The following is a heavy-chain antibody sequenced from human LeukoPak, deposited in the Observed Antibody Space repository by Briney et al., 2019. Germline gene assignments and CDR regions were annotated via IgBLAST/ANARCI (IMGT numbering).Heavy chain of an antibody. CDR2: INPNSGGT. Sequence: ASVKVSCKASGYTFTGYYMHWVRQAPGQGLEWMGWINPNSGGTNHAQKFQGRVTMTRDTSISTAYMELSRLRSDDTAVYYCASSSKGGYSRDAFDIWGQGTMVTVSS. D-gene: IGHD6-13*01. V-gene: IGHV1-2*02. CDR3: ASSSKGGYSRDAFDI. CDR1: GYTFTGYY. J-gene: IGHJ3*02.